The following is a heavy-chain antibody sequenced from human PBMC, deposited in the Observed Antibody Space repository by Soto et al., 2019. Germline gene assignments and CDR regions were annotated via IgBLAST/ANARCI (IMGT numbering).Heavy chain of an antibody. V-gene: IGHV4-30-4*01. CDR2: ISYSGTT. D-gene: IGHD4-17*01. Sequence: QVQLQESGPGLVKPSQTLSLTCTVSGGSISSGTYYWSWIRQPPGKGLEWIGFISYSGTTHYSASLRSRVSISVDTSKNQFSVDLSSVTAADTAVYYCATMGTPVTGLYYFDYWGQGTLVTVSS. CDR3: ATMGTPVTGLYYFDY. J-gene: IGHJ4*02. CDR1: GGSISSGTYY.